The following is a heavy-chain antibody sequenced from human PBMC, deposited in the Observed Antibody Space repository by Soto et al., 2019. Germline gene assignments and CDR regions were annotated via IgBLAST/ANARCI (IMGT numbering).Heavy chain of an antibody. D-gene: IGHD2-15*01. CDR1: GYSISRGGYY. CDR2: ISYRGSD. V-gene: IGHV4-31*03. CDR3: AGTCSGGACDGHTWFEP. Sequence: SETLSLTCTVSGYSISRGGYYWSWFRQLPGKGLEGIGDISYRGSDYYNPSLQGRLTISVDTSENQFSLKLSSVTAADTAVYYCAGTCSGGACDGHTWFEPWGQGALVTVSS. J-gene: IGHJ5*02.